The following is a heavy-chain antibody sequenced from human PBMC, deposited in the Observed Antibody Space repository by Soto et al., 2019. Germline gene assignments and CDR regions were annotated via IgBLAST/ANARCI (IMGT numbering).Heavy chain of an antibody. CDR3: AGGRAKIYGAAFVF. V-gene: IGHV3-53*04. CDR2: IYSGGST. CDR1: GFTVSSNY. J-gene: IGHJ3*01. Sequence: EVQLVESGGGLVQPGGSLRLSCAASGFTVSSNYMSWVRQAPGKGLEWVSVIYSGGSTYYADSVKGRFTISRHNSKNTRKLQMNSRRPEDTAGYYCAGGRAKIYGAAFVFWGQGTMVTVSS. D-gene: IGHD2-15*01.